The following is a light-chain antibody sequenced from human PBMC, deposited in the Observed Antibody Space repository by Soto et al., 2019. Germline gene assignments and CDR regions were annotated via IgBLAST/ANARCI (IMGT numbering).Light chain of an antibody. CDR1: RSNIGSNI. CDR2: NNE. V-gene: IGLV1-44*01. Sequence: QSVLTQPPSASGTPGQRVTISCSGSRSNIGSNIGNWYQHLPGTAPKLLIYNNEQRPSGVPVRLSGSKSGTSASLAISGRQYEDEADYYRAAWDDSLNGVVFGGGTKLTV. CDR3: AAWDDSLNGVV. J-gene: IGLJ2*01.